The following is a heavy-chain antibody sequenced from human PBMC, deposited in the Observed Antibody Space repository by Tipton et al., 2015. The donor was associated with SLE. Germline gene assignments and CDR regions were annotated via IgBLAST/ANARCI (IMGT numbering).Heavy chain of an antibody. J-gene: IGHJ2*01. D-gene: IGHD1-26*01. V-gene: IGHV3-21*01. CDR2: ISSSSRYI. CDR3: ARARGVLGGSGWYFEL. Sequence: GSLRLSCAASGFTFDDYAMHWVRQAPGKGLEWVSSISSSSRYIYYADSVKGRFTISRDNAKNSLYLQMNSLRAEDTAVYYCARARGVLGGSGWYFELWGRGTLVTVSS. CDR1: GFTFDDYA.